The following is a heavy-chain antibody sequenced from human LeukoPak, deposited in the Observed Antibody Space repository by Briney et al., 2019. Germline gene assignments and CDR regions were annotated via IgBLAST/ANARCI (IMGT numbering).Heavy chain of an antibody. V-gene: IGHV4-59*01. CDR3: ARGGEGYSYGYYYYGMDV. J-gene: IGHJ6*02. Sequence: SETLSLTCTVSGGSISSYYWSWIRQPPGKGLEWIGYIYYSGSTNYNPSLKSRVTISVDTSKNQFSLKLSSLTGADTAVYYCARGGEGYSYGYYYYGMDVWGQGTKVTVSS. CDR2: IYYSGST. CDR1: GGSISSYY. D-gene: IGHD5-18*01.